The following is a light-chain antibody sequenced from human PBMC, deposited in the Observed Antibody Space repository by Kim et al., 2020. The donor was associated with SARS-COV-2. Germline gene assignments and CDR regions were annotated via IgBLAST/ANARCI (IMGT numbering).Light chain of an antibody. J-gene: IGKJ4*01. V-gene: IGKV3D-15*01. CDR3: QQYSYWPLT. CDR1: QSVNSN. Sequence: EIVMTQSPATPSVSPGERATLSCRASQSVNSNLAWYQQKPGQAPRLLIYGASSRATGISARFSGSGSGTDFALTITNLQSEDFAVYYCQQYSYWPLTFGGGTKVDIK. CDR2: GAS.